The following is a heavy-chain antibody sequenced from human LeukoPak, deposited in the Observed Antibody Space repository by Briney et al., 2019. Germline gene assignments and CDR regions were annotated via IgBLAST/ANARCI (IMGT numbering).Heavy chain of an antibody. CDR2: IYHSGST. J-gene: IGHJ4*02. CDR1: GGSINNGGYY. D-gene: IGHD6-13*01. Sequence: SQTLSLTCTVPGGSINNGGYYWSWIRQPPGKGLEWIGSIYHSGSTYYNPSLKSRVTISVDTSKNQFSLKLSSVTAADTAVYYCAATEPYSSPSYFDYWGQGTLVTVSS. V-gene: IGHV4-30-2*02. CDR3: AATEPYSSPSYFDY.